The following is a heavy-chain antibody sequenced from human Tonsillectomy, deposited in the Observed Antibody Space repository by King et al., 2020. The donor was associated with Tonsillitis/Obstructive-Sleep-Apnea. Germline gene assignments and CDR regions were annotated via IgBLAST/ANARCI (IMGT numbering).Heavy chain of an antibody. Sequence: ITLKESGPTLVKPTQTLTLTCTFSGFSLSTSGVGVAWIRQPPGKALEWLALIYWDDDKRYSPSLKSRLTITKDTAKNQVVLTMTNMDTVDTATYYCAHGQINNNWSDDAFDIWGQGTMVTVSS. V-gene: IGHV2-5*02. CDR1: GFSLSTSGVG. CDR3: AHGQINNNWSDDAFDI. D-gene: IGHD1-1*01. CDR2: IYWDDDK. J-gene: IGHJ3*02.